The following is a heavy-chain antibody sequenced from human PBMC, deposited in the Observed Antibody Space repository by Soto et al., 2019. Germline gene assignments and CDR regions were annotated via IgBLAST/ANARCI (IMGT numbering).Heavy chain of an antibody. Sequence: EVQLVESGGGLVKPGGSLRLSCAASGFTFSSYSMNWVRQAPGKGLEWVSSISSTSSFIYYADSVKGRFTISRDNATNSLYLQMNSLRAEDTAVYYCARDTEQQAFYFDYWGQGTLVTVSS. CDR1: GFTFSSYS. J-gene: IGHJ4*02. D-gene: IGHD6-13*01. CDR3: ARDTEQQAFYFDY. V-gene: IGHV3-21*01. CDR2: ISSTSSFI.